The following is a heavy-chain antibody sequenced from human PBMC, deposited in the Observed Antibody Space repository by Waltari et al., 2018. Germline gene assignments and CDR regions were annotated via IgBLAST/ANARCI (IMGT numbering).Heavy chain of an antibody. J-gene: IGHJ3*02. CDR3: ARARYCSGGSCYDAFDI. V-gene: IGHV4-31*03. CDR2: IYYSGST. D-gene: IGHD2-15*01. CDR1: GGSISSGGYY. Sequence: LSLTCTVSGGSISSGGYYWSWIRQHPGKGLEWIGYIYYSGSTYYNPSLKSRVTISVDTSKNQFSLKLSSVTAADTAVYYCARARYCSGGSCYDAFDIWGQGTMVTVSS.